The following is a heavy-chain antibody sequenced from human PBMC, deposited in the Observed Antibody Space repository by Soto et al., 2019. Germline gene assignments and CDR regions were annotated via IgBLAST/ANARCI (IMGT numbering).Heavy chain of an antibody. Sequence: PSDTLSLTCTVSGGSISSSSYYWGCIRQPPGKGLEWIGSIYYSGSTYYNPSLKSRVTISVDTSKNQFSLKLSSVTAADTAVYYCARRLYYDSSGFEGGGMDVWGQGTTVTVS. CDR2: IYYSGST. V-gene: IGHV4-39*01. CDR3: ARRLYYDSSGFEGGGMDV. J-gene: IGHJ6*02. CDR1: GGSISSSSYY. D-gene: IGHD3-22*01.